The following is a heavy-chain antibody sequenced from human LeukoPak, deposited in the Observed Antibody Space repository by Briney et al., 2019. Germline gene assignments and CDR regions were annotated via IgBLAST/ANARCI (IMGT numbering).Heavy chain of an antibody. CDR2: ISGSGGST. Sequence: GGSLRLSCAASGFTFSSYAMSWVRQAPGKGLGWVSAISGSGGSTYYADSVKGRFTISRDNSKNTLYLQMNSLRAVDTAVYYCAKDRYSSGWCDWGQGTLVTVSS. J-gene: IGHJ4*02. CDR3: AKDRYSSGWCD. V-gene: IGHV3-23*01. D-gene: IGHD6-19*01. CDR1: GFTFSSYA.